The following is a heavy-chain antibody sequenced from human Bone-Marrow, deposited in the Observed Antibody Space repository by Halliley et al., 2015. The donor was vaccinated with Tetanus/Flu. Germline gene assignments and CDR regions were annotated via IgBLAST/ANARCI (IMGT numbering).Heavy chain of an antibody. CDR3: ARDGDYGDYSIDY. V-gene: IGHV3-33*01. CDR1: GLTFSSYG. D-gene: IGHD4-17*01. CDR2: IWYDGSNK. Sequence: SLRLSCAASGLTFSSYGMHWVRQAPGKGLEWVAFIWYDGSNKYYADSVKGRFTISRDNSKNTLYLQMNSLRAEDTAVYYCARDGDYGDYSIDYWGQGTLVTVSS. J-gene: IGHJ4*02.